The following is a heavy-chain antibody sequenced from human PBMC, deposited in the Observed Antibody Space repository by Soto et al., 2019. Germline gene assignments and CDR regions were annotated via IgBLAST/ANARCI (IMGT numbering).Heavy chain of an antibody. Sequence: SETLFITCTFSGVSISCSSYWGWIRQPPGKGLEWIGSIYYGGSTRYNPSLKSRVTVSVDTSKNQFSLKLSSVTAADTAVYYCARLPDYYYYGMDVWGQGTTVT. J-gene: IGHJ6*02. CDR3: ARLPDYYYYGMDV. CDR1: GVSISCSSY. CDR2: IYYGGST. V-gene: IGHV4-39*01.